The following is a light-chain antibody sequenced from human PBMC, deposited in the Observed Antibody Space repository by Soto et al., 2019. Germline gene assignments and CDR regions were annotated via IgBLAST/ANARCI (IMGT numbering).Light chain of an antibody. J-gene: IGLJ2*01. CDR3: SSYTRRNTLVV. CDR2: DVS. CDR1: SSDVGGYDY. Sequence: QSVLTQPASVSGSPGQSITISCTGTSSDVGGYDYVSWYQQHPGKAPKLMIYDVSNRPSGVSNRFSGSKSGNAASLTISGLQAEDEADYYCSSYTRRNTLVVFGGGTQLTV. V-gene: IGLV2-14*03.